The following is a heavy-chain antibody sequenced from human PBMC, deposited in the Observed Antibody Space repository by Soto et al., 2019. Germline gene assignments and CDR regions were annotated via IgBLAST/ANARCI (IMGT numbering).Heavy chain of an antibody. V-gene: IGHV3-7*01. CDR1: GFAFSSYW. CDR2: INQDGNED. CDR3: ARTGDGHHDSLDY. D-gene: IGHD1-1*01. J-gene: IGHJ4*01. Sequence: GGSLRLSCAASGFAFSSYWMNWVRQAPGKGLEWVANINQDGNEDNLLDSVKGRFTISRDNAKNSLFLQMNSLRVDDTAVYYCARTGDGHHDSLDYCGHGALVTVSS.